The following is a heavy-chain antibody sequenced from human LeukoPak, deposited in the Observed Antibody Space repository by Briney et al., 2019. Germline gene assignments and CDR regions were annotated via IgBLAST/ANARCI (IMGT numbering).Heavy chain of an antibody. CDR3: AKDGYDILTGYPPEQHYYYGMGV. CDR2: ISYDGSNK. Sequence: GRSLRLSCAASGFTFSSYGMHWVRQAPGKGLEWVAVISYDGSNKYYADSVKGRFTISRDNSKNTLYLQMNSLRAEDTAVYYCAKDGYDILTGYPPEQHYYYGMGVWGQGTTVTVSS. V-gene: IGHV3-30*18. D-gene: IGHD3-9*01. J-gene: IGHJ6*02. CDR1: GFTFSSYG.